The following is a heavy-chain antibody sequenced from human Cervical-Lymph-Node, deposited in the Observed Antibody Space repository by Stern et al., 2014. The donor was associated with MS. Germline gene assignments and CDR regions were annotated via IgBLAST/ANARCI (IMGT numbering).Heavy chain of an antibody. Sequence: QVQLQESGPELVKPSATLSLTCTASGGSISSYYWSWMRQSPGQGLEWIGYIYYSGSTNYNPSLKSRVTISVDTSKNQFSLKLSSVTAADTAVYYCARSPYYYGSGSYCPRYYYYGMDVWGQGTTVTVSS. J-gene: IGHJ6*02. V-gene: IGHV4-59*01. CDR3: ARSPYYYGSGSYCPRYYYYGMDV. D-gene: IGHD3-10*01. CDR1: GGSISSYY. CDR2: IYYSGST.